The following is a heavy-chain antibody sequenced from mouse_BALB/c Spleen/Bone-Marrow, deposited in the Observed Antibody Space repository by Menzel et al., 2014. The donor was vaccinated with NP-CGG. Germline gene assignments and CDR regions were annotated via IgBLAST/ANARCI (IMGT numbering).Heavy chain of an antibody. CDR1: GFSLTSYG. Sequence: VKLVESGPGLVAPSQSLSITCTVSGFSLTSYGVHWVRQPPGKGLEWLGVIWAGGSTNYNSALMSRLSISKDNSKSQVFLKMSSLQTDDTAMYYCARDWLRRAMDYWGQGTSVTVSS. CDR3: ARDWLRRAMDY. D-gene: IGHD2-2*01. V-gene: IGHV2-9*02. CDR2: IWAGGST. J-gene: IGHJ4*01.